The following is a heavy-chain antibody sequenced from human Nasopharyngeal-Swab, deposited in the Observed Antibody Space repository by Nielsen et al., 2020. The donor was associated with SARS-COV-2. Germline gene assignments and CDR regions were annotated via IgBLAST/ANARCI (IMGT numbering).Heavy chain of an antibody. V-gene: IGHV3-30*18. Sequence: VRQAPGKGLEWVAVISYDGSNKYYADSVKGRFTIFRDNSKNTLYLQMNSLRAEDAAVYYCAKAALIGNYFYYYYYMDVWGKGTTVTVSS. D-gene: IGHD1-26*01. CDR2: ISYDGSNK. J-gene: IGHJ6*03. CDR3: AKAALIGNYFYYYYYMDV.